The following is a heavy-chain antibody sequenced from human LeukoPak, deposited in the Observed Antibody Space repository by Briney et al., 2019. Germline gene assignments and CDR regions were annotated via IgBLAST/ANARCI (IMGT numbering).Heavy chain of an antibody. CDR2: IYSGGST. CDR1: GFTVSSNY. D-gene: IGHD3-10*01. V-gene: IGHV3-66*01. Sequence: GRSLRLSCAASGFTVSSNYMSWVRQAPGKGLEWVSVIYSGGSTYYADSVKGRFTISRDNSKNTLYLQMNSLRAEDTAVYYCARDGELLWFGEGVNWGQGTLVTVSS. CDR3: ARDGELLWFGEGVN. J-gene: IGHJ4*02.